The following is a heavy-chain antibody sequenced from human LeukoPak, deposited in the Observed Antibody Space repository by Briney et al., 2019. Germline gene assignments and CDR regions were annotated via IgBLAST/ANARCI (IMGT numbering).Heavy chain of an antibody. CDR3: ASYSNYCFDP. CDR1: GFTFSSYA. D-gene: IGHD4-11*01. V-gene: IGHV3-30-3*01. CDR2: ISYDGSNK. Sequence: AGGSLRLSCAASGFTFSSYAMQWVRQAPGKGLEWVAVISYDGSNKYYADSVKDRFTISRDNSKNTLYLQMNSLRAENTAVYYCASYSNYCFDPWGPGTLVTVSS. J-gene: IGHJ5*02.